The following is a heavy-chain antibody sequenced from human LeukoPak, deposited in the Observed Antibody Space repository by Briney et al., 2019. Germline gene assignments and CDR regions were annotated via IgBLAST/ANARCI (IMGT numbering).Heavy chain of an antibody. CDR1: GFTFNSYA. J-gene: IGHJ3*02. D-gene: IGHD4-17*01. Sequence: GGSMRLSCAASGFTFNSYAMSWVRQAPGKGLEGVSGISASGGSTYDADSVKGRFTISRDNSKNTLYLQMNSLRVEDTAVYYCARDIRPGDDYGDAFDIWGQGTMVTVSS. CDR2: ISASGGST. CDR3: ARDIRPGDDYGDAFDI. V-gene: IGHV3-23*01.